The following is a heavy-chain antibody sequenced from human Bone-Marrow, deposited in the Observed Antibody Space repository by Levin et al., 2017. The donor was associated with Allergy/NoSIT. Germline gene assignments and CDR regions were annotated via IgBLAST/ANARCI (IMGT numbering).Heavy chain of an antibody. CDR3: VRKYCSSASCLFDY. Sequence: LSLTCAASGFSFSTFEMNWVRQAPGKGLEWVSYISNSGSTISYADSVKGRFTISRDNAKNSLSLQMNSLRADDTAVYYCVRKYCSSASCLFDYWGQGTLVTVSS. CDR1: GFSFSTFE. V-gene: IGHV3-48*03. D-gene: IGHD2-2*01. J-gene: IGHJ4*02. CDR2: ISNSGSTI.